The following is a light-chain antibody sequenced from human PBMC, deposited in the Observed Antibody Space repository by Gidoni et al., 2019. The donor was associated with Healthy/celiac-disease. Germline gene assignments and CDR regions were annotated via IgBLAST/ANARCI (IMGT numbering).Light chain of an antibody. CDR3: QQYNNWPRT. CDR2: GAS. CDR1: QSVSSN. Sequence: EIVMTQSPATLSVSPGERATLSCRASQSVSSNLAWYQQKPGQAPRLLIYGASTRATSIPARFSGSGSGTEFTLTIGSLQSEDFAVYYCQQYNNWPRTFSQGTKLEIK. V-gene: IGKV3-15*01. J-gene: IGKJ2*02.